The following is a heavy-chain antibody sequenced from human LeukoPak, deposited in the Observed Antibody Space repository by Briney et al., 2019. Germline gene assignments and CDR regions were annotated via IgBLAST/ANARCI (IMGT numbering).Heavy chain of an antibody. V-gene: IGHV4-59*01. J-gene: IGHJ4*02. D-gene: IGHD4-17*01. CDR3: ASESNGDPQLLDY. Sequence: SETLSLTCTVSGGSISSYYWSWIRQPPGKGLEWIGYIYYSGSTNYNPSLKSRVTISVDTSKNQFSLKLSSVTAADTAVYYCASESNGDPQLLDYWGQGTLVTVSS. CDR2: IYYSGST. CDR1: GGSISSYY.